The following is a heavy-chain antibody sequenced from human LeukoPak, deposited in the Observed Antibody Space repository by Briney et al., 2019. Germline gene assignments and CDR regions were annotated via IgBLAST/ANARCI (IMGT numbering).Heavy chain of an antibody. V-gene: IGHV3-48*01. Sequence: GGSLRLSCAASGFTFSSYSMNWVRQAPGKGLEWVSYISSSSNTIYYADSVEGRFTISRDNAKNSLYLQMNSLRAEDTAMYYCAREYSSGYYIDYWGQGTLVTVSS. CDR2: ISSSSNTI. CDR1: GFTFSSYS. D-gene: IGHD3-22*01. CDR3: AREYSSGYYIDY. J-gene: IGHJ4*02.